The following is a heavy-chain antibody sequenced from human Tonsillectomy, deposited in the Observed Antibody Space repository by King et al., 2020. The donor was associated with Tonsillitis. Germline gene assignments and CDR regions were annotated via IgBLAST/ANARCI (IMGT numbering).Heavy chain of an antibody. CDR1: GGSISTYY. CDR3: ARDSEIGYYYYMDV. J-gene: IGHJ6*03. V-gene: IGHV4-59*01. CDR2: IYYSGTT. Sequence: VQLQESGPGLVKPSETLSLTCTVSGGSISTYYWTWIRQPPGEGLEWIGNIYYSGTTKYNPSLKSRVTISVDTSKNQFSLKLGSVTAADTAVYYCARDSEIGYYYYMDVWGKGTTVTVSS.